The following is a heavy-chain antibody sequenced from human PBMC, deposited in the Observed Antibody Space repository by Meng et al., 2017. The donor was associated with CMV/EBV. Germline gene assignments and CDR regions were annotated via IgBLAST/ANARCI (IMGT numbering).Heavy chain of an antibody. J-gene: IGHJ4*02. Sequence: GESLKISCAASGFTFSGYSMNWVRQAPGKGLEWVSSISSSSSYIYYADSVKGRFTISRDNAKNSLYLQMNSLRAEDTAVYYCARGPDSSGYYSVDYWGQGTPVTVSS. V-gene: IGHV3-21*01. CDR2: ISSSSSYI. CDR3: ARGPDSSGYYSVDY. CDR1: GFTFSGYS. D-gene: IGHD3-22*01.